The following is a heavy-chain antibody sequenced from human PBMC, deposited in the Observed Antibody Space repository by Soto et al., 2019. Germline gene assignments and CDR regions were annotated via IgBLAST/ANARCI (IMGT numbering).Heavy chain of an antibody. D-gene: IGHD4-17*01. Sequence: SETLSLTCAVSGGSLSSSNWWSWVSQPPGKGLEWIGEIYHSGSTNYNPSLKSRVTISVDKSKNQFSLKLSSVTAADTAVYYCARADYGDSSLSMDVWGQGTTVTVS. J-gene: IGHJ6*02. CDR3: ARADYGDSSLSMDV. CDR1: GGSLSSSNW. CDR2: IYHSGST. V-gene: IGHV4-4*02.